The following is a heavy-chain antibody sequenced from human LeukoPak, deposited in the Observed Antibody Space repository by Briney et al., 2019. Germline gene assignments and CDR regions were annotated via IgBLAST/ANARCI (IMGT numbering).Heavy chain of an antibody. Sequence: ASVKVSCKASGGTFSSYAISWVRQAPGQGLEWMGGIIPIFGAANYAQKFQGRGTITADESTSTAYMELSSLRSEDTAVYYCARDSSSGDAFDIWGQGTMVTVSS. D-gene: IGHD6-13*01. CDR3: ARDSSSGDAFDI. CDR2: IIPIFGAA. CDR1: GGTFSSYA. J-gene: IGHJ3*02. V-gene: IGHV1-69*01.